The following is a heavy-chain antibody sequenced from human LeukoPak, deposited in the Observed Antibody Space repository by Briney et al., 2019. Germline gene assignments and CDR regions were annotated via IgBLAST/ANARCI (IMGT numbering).Heavy chain of an antibody. Sequence: GSSVKVSCKASGGTFSSYTISWVRQAPGQGLEWMGRIIPILGIANYAQKFQGRVTITADKSTSTAYMELSSLRSEDTAVYYCARSARTRAHHDFWSGYTYDYWGQGTLVTVSS. D-gene: IGHD3-3*01. CDR2: IIPILGIA. CDR1: GGTFSSYT. J-gene: IGHJ4*02. V-gene: IGHV1-69*02. CDR3: ARSARTRAHHDFWSGYTYDY.